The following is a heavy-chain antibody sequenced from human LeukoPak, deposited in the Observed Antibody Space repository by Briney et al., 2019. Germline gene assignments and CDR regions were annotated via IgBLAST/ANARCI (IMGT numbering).Heavy chain of an antibody. CDR1: GYTFTGYY. Sequence: GASVKVSCKASGYTFTGYYMHWVRQAPGQGLEWMGWINPNSGGTNYAQKFQGRVTMTRDTSISTAYMELSRLRSDDTAVYYCAKDNRIAAAGIVVMGDFDYWGQGTLVTVSS. J-gene: IGHJ4*02. V-gene: IGHV1-2*02. D-gene: IGHD6-13*01. CDR2: INPNSGGT. CDR3: AKDNRIAAAGIVVMGDFDY.